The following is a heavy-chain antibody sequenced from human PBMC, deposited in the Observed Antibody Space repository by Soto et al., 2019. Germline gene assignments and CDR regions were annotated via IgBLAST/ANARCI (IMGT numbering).Heavy chain of an antibody. CDR2: ISAYNGNT. Sequence: ASVKVSCKASGYTFTSYGISWVRQAPGQGLEWMGWISAYNGNTNYAQKLQGRVTMTTDTSTSTAYMELRSLRSDDTAVYYCALAAAGPKPIYYYGMDVWGQGTTVTVSS. V-gene: IGHV1-18*01. CDR3: ALAAAGPKPIYYYGMDV. CDR1: GYTFTSYG. J-gene: IGHJ6*02. D-gene: IGHD6-13*01.